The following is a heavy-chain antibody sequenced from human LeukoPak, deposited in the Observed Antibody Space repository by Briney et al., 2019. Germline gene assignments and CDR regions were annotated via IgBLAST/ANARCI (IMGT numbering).Heavy chain of an antibody. J-gene: IGHJ4*02. V-gene: IGHV3-30*04. Sequence: PGGSLRLSCAASGFTFSSYAMHWVRQAPGKGLEWVAVISYDGSTKYYAYSVKGRFTISRDNSKNTLYLQMNSLRAEDTAVYYCARDEGWGQGTLVTVSS. CDR3: ARDEG. CDR2: ISYDGSTK. CDR1: GFTFSSYA.